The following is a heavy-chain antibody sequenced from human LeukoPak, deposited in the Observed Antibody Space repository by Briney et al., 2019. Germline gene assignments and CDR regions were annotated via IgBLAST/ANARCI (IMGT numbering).Heavy chain of an antibody. J-gene: IGHJ4*02. Sequence: GGSLRLSCAASGFTFSSYWMSWVRQAPGKGLEWVAFIWYDGSNKYYADSVKGRFTISRDNSKNTLYLQMNSLRAEDAAVYYCAKDTRGDYGWDFDYWGQGTLVTVSS. CDR3: AKDTRGDYGWDFDY. CDR1: GFTFSSYW. CDR2: IWYDGSNK. V-gene: IGHV3-30*02. D-gene: IGHD3-10*01.